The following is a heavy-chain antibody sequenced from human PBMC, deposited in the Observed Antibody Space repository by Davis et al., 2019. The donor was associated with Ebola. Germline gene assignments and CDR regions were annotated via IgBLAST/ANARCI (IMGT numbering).Heavy chain of an antibody. CDR2: INTITGNP. Sequence: ASVKVSCKASGYSFSGYAMNWVRQAPGQGLEWMGWINTITGNPTYAQGFTGRFVFSLDTSVNMAYLLINSLKTEDAAVYYCATLPDIWGQGTMVTVSS. CDR1: GYSFSGYA. CDR3: ATLPDI. J-gene: IGHJ3*02. V-gene: IGHV7-4-1*04.